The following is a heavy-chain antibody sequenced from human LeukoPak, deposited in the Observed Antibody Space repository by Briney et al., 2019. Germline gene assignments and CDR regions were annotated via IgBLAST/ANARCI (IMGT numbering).Heavy chain of an antibody. CDR2: IIPIFGTA. J-gene: IGHJ4*02. V-gene: IGHV1-69*05. D-gene: IGHD2-15*01. CDR1: GGTFSSYA. Sequence: SVKVSCKASGGTFSSYAISWVRRAPGQGLEWMGGIIPIFGTANYAQKFQGRVTITTDESTSTAYMELSSLRSEDTAVYYCARKYCSGGSCYSGFDYWGQGTLVTVSS. CDR3: ARKYCSGGSCYSGFDY.